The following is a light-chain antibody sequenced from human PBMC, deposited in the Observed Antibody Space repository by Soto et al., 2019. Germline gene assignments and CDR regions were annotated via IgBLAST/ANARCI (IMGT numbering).Light chain of an antibody. CDR1: SSDVGRYNY. CDR2: EVS. V-gene: IGLV2-14*01. J-gene: IGLJ1*01. Sequence: QSVLTQPASVSGSPGESIRISCTGASSDVGRYNYVSWYQLHPGKATKLIIYEVSNRPSRVSNRFSGSKCGNTASLTISALRAEDEADYYFNSYTSSTAYVFGTGTKVTVL. CDR3: NSYTSSTAYV.